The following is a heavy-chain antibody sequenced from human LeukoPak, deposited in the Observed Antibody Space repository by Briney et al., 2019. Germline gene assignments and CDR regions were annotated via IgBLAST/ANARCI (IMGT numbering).Heavy chain of an antibody. CDR3: ARGGLDYFDS. CDR1: GGSISSSSYY. D-gene: IGHD6-19*01. V-gene: IGHV4-39*07. Sequence: SETLSLTCTVSGGSISSSSYYWGWIRQPPGKGLEWIGSMYYSGSTYYNPSLKSQITKTVDTSKNQYSLKLSSVTAADTAVYYCARGGLDYFDSWGQGTLVTVS. J-gene: IGHJ4*02. CDR2: MYYSGST.